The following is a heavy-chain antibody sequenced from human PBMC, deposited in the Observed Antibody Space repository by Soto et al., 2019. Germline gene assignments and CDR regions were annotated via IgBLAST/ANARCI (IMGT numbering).Heavy chain of an antibody. Sequence: QVQLQESGPGLVKPSQTLSLTCTVSGGSISSGGYYWSWIRQHPGKGLEWIGYIYYSGSTYYNPSIKSRVTISVETYKKQFSLKMSSVTAADTAVYYCARGYYDILTGYPDAFDIWGQGTMVTVSS. D-gene: IGHD3-9*01. V-gene: IGHV4-31*03. CDR3: ARGYYDILTGYPDAFDI. CDR2: IYYSGST. J-gene: IGHJ3*02. CDR1: GGSISSGGYY.